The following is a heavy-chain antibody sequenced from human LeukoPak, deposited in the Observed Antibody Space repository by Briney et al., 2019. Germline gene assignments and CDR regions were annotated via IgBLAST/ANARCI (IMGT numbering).Heavy chain of an antibody. Sequence: GRSLRLSCAASGFTFDDYAMHWVRQAPGEGLEWVSGISWNSGSIGYADSVKGRFTISRDNAKNSLYLQMNSLRAEDTALYYCAKEAVAGAIDYWGQGTLVTVSS. D-gene: IGHD6-19*01. CDR1: GFTFDDYA. CDR3: AKEAVAGAIDY. J-gene: IGHJ4*02. V-gene: IGHV3-9*01. CDR2: ISWNSGSI.